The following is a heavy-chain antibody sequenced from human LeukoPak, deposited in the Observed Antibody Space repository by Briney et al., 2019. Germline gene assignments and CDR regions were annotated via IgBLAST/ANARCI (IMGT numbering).Heavy chain of an antibody. D-gene: IGHD3-22*01. Sequence: GESLKISCKGSGYSFTSYWIGWVRQMPGKGLEWVGNIYPGDSDTRYSPSFQGQVTISADKSISTAYLQWSSLKASDTAMYYCARRYYYDSSGYLYYFDYWGQGTLVTVSS. J-gene: IGHJ4*02. CDR2: IYPGDSDT. V-gene: IGHV5-51*01. CDR3: ARRYYYDSSGYLYYFDY. CDR1: GYSFTSYW.